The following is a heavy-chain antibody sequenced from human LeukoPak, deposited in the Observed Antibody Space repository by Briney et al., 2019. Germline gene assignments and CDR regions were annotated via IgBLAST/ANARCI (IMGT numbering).Heavy chain of an antibody. CDR2: ISGSGGST. J-gene: IGHJ4*02. Sequence: GGSLRLSCAASGFTFSSYAMRWVRQAPGKGLEWVSAISGSGGSTYYADSVKGRFTISGDNSKNTLYLQMNSLRAEDTAVYYCAKSGRGVMITFGGVDYWGQGTLVTVSS. D-gene: IGHD3-16*01. V-gene: IGHV3-23*01. CDR1: GFTFSSYA. CDR3: AKSGRGVMITFGGVDY.